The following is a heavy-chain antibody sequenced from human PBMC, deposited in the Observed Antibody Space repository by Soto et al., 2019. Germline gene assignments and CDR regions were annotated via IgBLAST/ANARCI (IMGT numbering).Heavy chain of an antibody. CDR1: GYTFTSYG. J-gene: IGHJ4*02. D-gene: IGHD2-15*01. Sequence: ASVKVSCKASGYTFTSYGISWVRQAPGQGLEWMGWISAYNGNTNYAQKLQGRVTMTTETSPSTAYLELRSLRSDDTAVYYCARDQEECSGGSCYSSDYWGQGTLVTVSS. CDR2: ISAYNGNT. V-gene: IGHV1-18*01. CDR3: ARDQEECSGGSCYSSDY.